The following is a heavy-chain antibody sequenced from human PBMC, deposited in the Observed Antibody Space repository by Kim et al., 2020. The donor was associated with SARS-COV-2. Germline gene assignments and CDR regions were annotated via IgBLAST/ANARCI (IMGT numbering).Heavy chain of an antibody. CDR1: GYSFSSYY. J-gene: IGHJ2*01. Sequence: ASVKVSCKASGYSFSSYYMHWVRQAPGQGLEWMGVINLSDGSTSYAQNFQGRVTMIRDTSTSTVYMELSSLRSEDTAVYYCARERGGAGYFDLWGRGTLVTVSS. CDR2: INLSDGST. V-gene: IGHV1-46*01. CDR3: ARERGGAGYFDL. D-gene: IGHD1-26*01.